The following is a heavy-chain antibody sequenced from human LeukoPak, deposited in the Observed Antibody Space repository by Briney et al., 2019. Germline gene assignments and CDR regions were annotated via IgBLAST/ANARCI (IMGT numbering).Heavy chain of an antibody. V-gene: IGHV3-73*01. CDR3: TRWIGGYPMDV. D-gene: IGHD3-3*01. Sequence: GGSLKLSCAASGFTFSGSAMHWVRQASGKGLEWVGRIRCKANSYATAYAASVTGRFTISRDDSKNTAYLQVNSLKTEDTVVYFCTRWIGGYPMDVWGQGTTVSVSS. J-gene: IGHJ6*02. CDR2: IRCKANSYAT. CDR1: GFTFSGSA.